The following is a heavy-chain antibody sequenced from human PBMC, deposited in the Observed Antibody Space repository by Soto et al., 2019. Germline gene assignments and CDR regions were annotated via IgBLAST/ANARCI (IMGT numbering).Heavy chain of an antibody. V-gene: IGHV4-61*01. CDR2: IYYSGST. CDR1: GGSVSSGSYY. J-gene: IGHJ6*02. Sequence: PSETLSLTCTVSGGSVSSGSYYWSWIRQPPGKGLEWIGYIYYSGSTNYNPSLKSRVTISVDTSKNQFSLKLSSVTAADTAVYYCAREAYSSYYYYYGMDVWGQGTTVTVSS. CDR3: AREAYSSYYYYYGMDV. D-gene: IGHD6-13*01.